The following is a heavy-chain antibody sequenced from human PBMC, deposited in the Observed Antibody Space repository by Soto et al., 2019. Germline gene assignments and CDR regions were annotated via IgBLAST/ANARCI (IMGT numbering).Heavy chain of an antibody. Sequence: GGSLRLSCAASGFTFSNAWMSWVRQAPGKGLEWVGRIKSKTDGGTTDYAAPVKGRFTISRDDSKNTPYLQMNSLKTEDTAVYYCTTVEGYVWGSYRYTTSGYWGQGTLVTVSS. V-gene: IGHV3-15*01. CDR3: TTVEGYVWGSYRYTTSGY. CDR2: IKSKTDGGTT. CDR1: GFTFSNAW. D-gene: IGHD3-16*02. J-gene: IGHJ4*02.